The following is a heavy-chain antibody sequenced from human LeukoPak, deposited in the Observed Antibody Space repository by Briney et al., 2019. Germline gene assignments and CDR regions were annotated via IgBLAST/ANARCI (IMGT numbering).Heavy chain of an antibody. CDR2: INHSGST. CDR1: GGSFSGYY. V-gene: IGHV4-34*01. D-gene: IGHD3-22*01. J-gene: IGHJ6*03. Sequence: PSETLSLTCAVYGGSFSGYYWSWIRQPPGKGLEWIGEINHSGSTNYNPSLKSRVTISVDTSKNQFSLKLSSVTAADTAVYYCARGRRYYDSSGYKYYYYYYYMDVWGKGTTVTVSS. CDR3: ARGRRYYDSSGYKYYYYYYYMDV.